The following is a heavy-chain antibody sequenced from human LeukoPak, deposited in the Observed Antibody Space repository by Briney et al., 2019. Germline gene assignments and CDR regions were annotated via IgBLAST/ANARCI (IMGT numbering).Heavy chain of an antibody. D-gene: IGHD3/OR15-3a*01. V-gene: IGHV3-23*01. Sequence: GGSLRLSCAVSGITLNNYCMTWVRQAPGKGLEWVAGSSDGGGSTKYADSVKGRFTISTDNPKNTLYLQMNSMSAEATAVYFCAKRGVVIRVILVGFHKEAYYFESWGQGALVTVSS. CDR2: SSDGGGST. J-gene: IGHJ4*02. CDR1: GITLNNYC. CDR3: AKRGVVIRVILVGFHKEAYYFES.